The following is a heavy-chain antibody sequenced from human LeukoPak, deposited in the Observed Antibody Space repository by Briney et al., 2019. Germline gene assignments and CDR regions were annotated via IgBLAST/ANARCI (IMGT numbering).Heavy chain of an antibody. CDR3: ARSHDCSRTTCAFDP. CDR2: IYYSGST. D-gene: IGHD2-2*01. Sequence: SETLSLTCTVSGGSISSYYWSWIRQPPGKGLEWIGYIYYSGSTNYNPSLKSRVTISVDTSKNQFSLKLRSVTAADAAVYYCARSHDCSRTTCAFDPWGQGTLVTVSS. J-gene: IGHJ5*02. V-gene: IGHV4-59*01. CDR1: GGSISSYY.